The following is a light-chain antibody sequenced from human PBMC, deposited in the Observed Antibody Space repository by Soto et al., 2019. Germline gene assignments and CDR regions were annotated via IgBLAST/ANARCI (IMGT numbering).Light chain of an antibody. V-gene: IGLV2-11*01. CDR1: SSDVGGYNY. J-gene: IGLJ1*01. CDR3: CSFAGSFWV. Sequence: QSALTQPRSVSGSPGQSVTLSCTGTSSDVGGYNYVSWYQQHPGKAPKLMIYDVSKRPSGVPDRFSGSKSGNTASLTISGLQAEDEADYHCCSFAGSFWVFGTGTQLTVL. CDR2: DVS.